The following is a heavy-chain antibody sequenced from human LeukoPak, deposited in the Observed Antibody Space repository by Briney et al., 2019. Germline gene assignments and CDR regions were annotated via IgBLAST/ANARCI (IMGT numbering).Heavy chain of an antibody. V-gene: IGHV4-59*12. D-gene: IGHD3-22*01. CDR1: GGSISGYY. J-gene: IGHJ4*02. CDR2: IYYSGST. CDR3: ARTKGYYDSRDYFDY. Sequence: SQTLSLTCTVSGGSISGYYWSWIRQPPGKGLEWIGYIYYSGSTNYNPSLKSRVTISVDTSKNQFSLKLSSVTAADTAVYYCARTKGYYDSRDYFDYWGQGTLVTVSS.